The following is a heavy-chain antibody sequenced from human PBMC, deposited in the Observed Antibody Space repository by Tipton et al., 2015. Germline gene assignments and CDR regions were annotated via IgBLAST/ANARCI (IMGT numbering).Heavy chain of an antibody. CDR3: ARDILGGGIELGAFDT. J-gene: IGHJ3*02. V-gene: IGHV3-13*01. Sequence: SLRLSCAASGFTFSTYDMNWLRQVRGRGLEWVSSIGSAGDTYYPDSVKGRFTISRENANNSLFLQMNSLRAEDTAVYYCARDILGGGIELGAFDTWGQGTMVTVSS. CDR1: GFTFSTYD. D-gene: IGHD2-8*02. CDR2: IGSAGDT.